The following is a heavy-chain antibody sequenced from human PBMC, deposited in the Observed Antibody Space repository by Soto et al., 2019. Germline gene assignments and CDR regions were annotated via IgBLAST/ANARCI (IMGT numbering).Heavy chain of an antibody. D-gene: IGHD4-4*01. CDR3: AIYRTVTTRWFDP. CDR1: GYTFTSYY. Sequence: SVKVSCKTSGYTFTSYYMHWVRQAPGQGLEWMGIINPSGGSTSYAQKFQGRVTMTRETSTSTVYMELSSLRSEDTAVYYCAIYRTVTTRWFDPWGQGTLVTVSS. V-gene: IGHV1-46*01. J-gene: IGHJ5*02. CDR2: INPSGGST.